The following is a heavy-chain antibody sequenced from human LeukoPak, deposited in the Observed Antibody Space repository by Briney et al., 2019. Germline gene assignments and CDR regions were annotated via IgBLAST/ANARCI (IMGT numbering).Heavy chain of an antibody. CDR3: ARDGEGRYSGSYYGGFDY. CDR1: GFTFSSYS. Sequence: PGGSLRLSCAASGFTFSSYSMNWVRQAPGKGLEWVSSISSSSSYIYYADSVKGRFTISRDNSKNTLYLQMNSLRAEDTAVYYCARDGEGRYSGSYYGGFDYWGQGTLVTVSS. V-gene: IGHV3-21*01. CDR2: ISSSSSYI. D-gene: IGHD1-26*01. J-gene: IGHJ4*02.